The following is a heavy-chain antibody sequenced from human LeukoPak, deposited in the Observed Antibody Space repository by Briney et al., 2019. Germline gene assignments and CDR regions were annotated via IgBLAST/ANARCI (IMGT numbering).Heavy chain of an antibody. D-gene: IGHD5-18*01. V-gene: IGHV4-34*01. Sequence: SETLSLTCAVYGGSFSGYYWSWIRQPPGKGLEWIGEINHSGSTNYNPSLKSRVTISVDTSKNQFSLKLSSVTAADTAVYYCARGRGYSYGSAYYYYGMDVWGQGTTVTASS. J-gene: IGHJ6*02. CDR3: ARGRGYSYGSAYYYYGMDV. CDR2: INHSGST. CDR1: GGSFSGYY.